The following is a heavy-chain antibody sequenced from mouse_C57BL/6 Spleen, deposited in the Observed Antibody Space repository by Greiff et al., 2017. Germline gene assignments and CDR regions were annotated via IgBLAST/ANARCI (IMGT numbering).Heavy chain of an antibody. CDR1: GYTFTSYW. CDR2: IDPSDSYT. J-gene: IGHJ2*01. V-gene: IGHV1-50*01. D-gene: IGHD3-2*02. Sequence: QVQLQQPGAELVKPGASVKLSCKASGYTFTSYWMQWVKQRPGQGLEWIGEIDPSDSYTNYNQKFKGKATLTVDTSSSTAYMQLSSLTSEDSAVYYCARRGSQANNYFDYWGQGTTLTVSS. CDR3: ARRGSQANNYFDY.